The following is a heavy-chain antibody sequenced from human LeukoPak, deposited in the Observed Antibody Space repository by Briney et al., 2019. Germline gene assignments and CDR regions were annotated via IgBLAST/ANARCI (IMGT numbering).Heavy chain of an antibody. CDR3: ATPDPYYDSSGYGL. J-gene: IGHJ4*02. CDR2: IYTSGST. D-gene: IGHD3-22*01. V-gene: IGHV4-61*02. Sequence: SQTLSLTCTVSGGSISSGSYYWSWIRQPAGKGLEWIGRIYTSGSTNYNPSLKSRVTISVDTSKNQFSLKLSSVTAADTAVHYCATPDPYYDSSGYGLWGQGTLVTVSS. CDR1: GGSISSGSYY.